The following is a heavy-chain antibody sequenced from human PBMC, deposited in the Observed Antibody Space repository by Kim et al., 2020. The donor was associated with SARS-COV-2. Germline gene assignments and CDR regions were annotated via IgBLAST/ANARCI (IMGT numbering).Heavy chain of an antibody. CDR3: ARERGDTAMAIPFDY. J-gene: IGHJ4*02. CDR1: GGSFSGYY. D-gene: IGHD5-18*01. CDR2: INHSGST. V-gene: IGHV4-34*01. Sequence: SETLSLTCAVYGGSFSGYYWSWIRQPPGKGLEWIGEINHSGSTNYNPSLKSRVTISVDTSKNQFSLKLSSVTAADTAVYYCARERGDTAMAIPFDYWGQGTLVTVSS.